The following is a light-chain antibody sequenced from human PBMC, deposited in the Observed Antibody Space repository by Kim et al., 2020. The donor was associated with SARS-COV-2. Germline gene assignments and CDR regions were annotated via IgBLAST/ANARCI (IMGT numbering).Light chain of an antibody. CDR2: QDT. CDR1: NLGDKD. CDR3: QAWDSGTAV. J-gene: IGLJ3*02. V-gene: IGLV3-1*01. Sequence: VSPVQTASITCSGNNLGDKDACWFQQKSGLSPILVIYQDTMRPSGIPERFSGSNSGNTATLTISGTQAMDEAEYYCQAWDSGTAVFGGGTQLTVL.